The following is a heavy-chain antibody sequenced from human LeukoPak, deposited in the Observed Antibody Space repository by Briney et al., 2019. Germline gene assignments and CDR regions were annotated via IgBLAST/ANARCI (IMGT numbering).Heavy chain of an antibody. Sequence: GGSLRLSCAASGFTFSSYSMNWVRQAPGKGLEWVSSISSSSSYIYYADSVKGRFTISRDNAKNSLYLQMNSPRAEDTAVYYCARVLHYDSSGSNPWDYWGQGTLVTVSS. D-gene: IGHD3-22*01. CDR3: ARVLHYDSSGSNPWDY. CDR1: GFTFSSYS. J-gene: IGHJ4*02. V-gene: IGHV3-21*01. CDR2: ISSSSSYI.